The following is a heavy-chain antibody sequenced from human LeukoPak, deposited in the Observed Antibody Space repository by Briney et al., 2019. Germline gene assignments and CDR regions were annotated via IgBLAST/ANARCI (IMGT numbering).Heavy chain of an antibody. CDR2: IYYSGSI. CDR3: ARAYVRGSGSRPFDP. D-gene: IGHD3-10*01. CDR1: GGSVSSGDY. V-gene: IGHV4-61*08. Sequence: SETLSLTCSVSGGSVSSGDYWSWIRQPPGKRLEWIGYIYYSGSITYNYNPSLKSRVTISVDTSKNQFSLKLSSVTAADTAVYYCARAYVRGSGSRPFDPWGQGTLVTVSS. J-gene: IGHJ5*02.